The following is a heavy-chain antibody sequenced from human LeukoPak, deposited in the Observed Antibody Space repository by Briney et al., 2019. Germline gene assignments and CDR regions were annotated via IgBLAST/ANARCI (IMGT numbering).Heavy chain of an antibody. D-gene: IGHD6-19*01. V-gene: IGHV3-11*01. J-gene: IGHJ4*02. CDR1: GFTFSDYY. CDR3: ARYRRADSSGWYEAAFDY. CDR2: ISSSGSTI. Sequence: GSLRLSCAASGFTFSDYYMSWIRQAPGKGLEWVSYISSSGSTIYYADSVKGRFTISRDNAKNSLYLQMNSLRAEDTAVYYCARYRRADSSGWYEAAFDYWGQGTLVTVS.